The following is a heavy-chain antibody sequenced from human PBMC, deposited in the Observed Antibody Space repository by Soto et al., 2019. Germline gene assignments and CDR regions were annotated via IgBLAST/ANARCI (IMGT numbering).Heavy chain of an antibody. CDR3: AKDHYYGSGRPDYFDY. J-gene: IGHJ4*02. CDR1: GFIFSGYT. Sequence: EVQLLESGGGLVQPGGSLRLSCAASGFIFSGYTMSWVRQAPGKGLEWVSVISGSGGSTYYADSVKGRFTVSRDNSKNTLYLQMNRLRGEDTAVYYCAKDHYYGSGRPDYFDYWGQGTLVTVSS. D-gene: IGHD3-10*01. V-gene: IGHV3-23*01. CDR2: ISGSGGST.